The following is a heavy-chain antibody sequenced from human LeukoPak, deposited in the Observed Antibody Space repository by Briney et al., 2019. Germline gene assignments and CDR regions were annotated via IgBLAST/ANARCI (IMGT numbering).Heavy chain of an antibody. CDR2: INPNSGAT. CDR3: ARDQSYDYVWGSYHYFDY. J-gene: IGHJ4*02. D-gene: IGHD3-16*02. Sequence: ASVKVSCKASEYTFSGYYIHWVRQAPGQGLEWMGWINPNSGATNYAQKFQGRVTMTRDTSISTAYMELRSLRSDDTAVYYCARDQSYDYVWGSYHYFDYWGQGTLVTVSS. CDR1: EYTFSGYY. V-gene: IGHV1-2*02.